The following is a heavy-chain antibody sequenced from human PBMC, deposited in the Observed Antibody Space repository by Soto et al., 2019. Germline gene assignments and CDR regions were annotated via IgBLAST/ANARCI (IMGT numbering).Heavy chain of an antibody. CDR2: IYPGDSDT. D-gene: IGHD4-17*01. Sequence: GESLKISCNGSGYSFTGYWIGWVRQMPWKGLEWMGIIYPGDSDTRYSPSFQGQVTISADKSISTAYLQWSSLKASDTAMYYCARGLMTTVAYNWFDPWGQGTLVTVSS. CDR1: GYSFTGYW. CDR3: ARGLMTTVAYNWFDP. V-gene: IGHV5-51*01. J-gene: IGHJ5*02.